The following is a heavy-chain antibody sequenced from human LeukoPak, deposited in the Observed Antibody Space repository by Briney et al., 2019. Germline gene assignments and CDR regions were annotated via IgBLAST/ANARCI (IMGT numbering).Heavy chain of an antibody. D-gene: IGHD3-22*01. CDR1: GGSFSGYY. CDR2: INHSGST. CDR3: AGSFKYYYDSSGYRY. V-gene: IGHV4-34*01. Sequence: PSETLSLTCAVYGGSFSGYYWNWIRQPPGKGLEWIGEINHSGSTNYNPSLKSRVTISVDTSKNQFSLKLSSVTAADTAVYYCAGSFKYYYDSSGYRYWGQGTLVTVSS. J-gene: IGHJ4*02.